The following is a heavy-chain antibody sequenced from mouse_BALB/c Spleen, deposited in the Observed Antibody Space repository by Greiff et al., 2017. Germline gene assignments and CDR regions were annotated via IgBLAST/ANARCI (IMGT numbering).Heavy chain of an antibody. CDR2: ISSGGSYT. CDR1: GFTFSSYA. V-gene: IGHV5-9-4*01. J-gene: IGHJ2*01. Sequence: EVKLMESGGGLVKPGGSLKLSCAASGFTFSSYAMSWVRQSPEKRLAWVAEISSGGSYTYYPDTVTGRFTISRDNANNTLYLEMSSLRSEDTAMYYCARVDYDYYFDYWGQGTTLTVSS. D-gene: IGHD2-4*01. CDR3: ARVDYDYYFDY.